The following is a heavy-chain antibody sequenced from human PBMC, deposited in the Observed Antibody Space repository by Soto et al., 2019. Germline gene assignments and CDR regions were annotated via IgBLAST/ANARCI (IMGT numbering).Heavy chain of an antibody. V-gene: IGHV3-15*01. CDR1: GASVWNSW. D-gene: IGHD2-2*01. Sequence: GGSLEISCAACGASVWNSWMSVVRQAPGKGLEWVGRIKSKTDGGTTDYAAPVKGRFTISRDDSKNTLYLQMNSLKTEDTAVYYCTTGWDIVVVPAARDAFDIWGQGTMVTVSS. CDR3: TTGWDIVVVPAARDAFDI. CDR2: IKSKTDGGTT. J-gene: IGHJ3*02.